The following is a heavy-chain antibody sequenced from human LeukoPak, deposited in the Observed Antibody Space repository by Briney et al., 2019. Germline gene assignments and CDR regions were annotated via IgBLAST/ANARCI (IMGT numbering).Heavy chain of an antibody. CDR1: GGSFSGYY. D-gene: IGHD3-10*02. Sequence: SETLSLTCAVYGGSFSGYYWSWIRQPPGKGLEWIGEINHSGSTNYNPSLKSRVTISVDTSKNQFSLKLSSVTAADTAVYYCARRRRLALVMFSEFDYWGQGTLVTVSS. CDR3: ARRRRLALVMFSEFDY. CDR2: INHSGST. J-gene: IGHJ4*02. V-gene: IGHV4-34*01.